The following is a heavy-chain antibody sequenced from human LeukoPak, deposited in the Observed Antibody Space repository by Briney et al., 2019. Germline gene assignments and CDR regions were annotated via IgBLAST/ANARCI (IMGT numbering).Heavy chain of an antibody. J-gene: IGHJ4*02. D-gene: IGHD3-10*01. CDR2: INAGNGNT. CDR1: GYTFTSYA. CDR3: ARLSGSQPLGYFDY. V-gene: IGHV1-3*01. Sequence: GASVKVSCKASGYTFTSYAMHWVRQAPGQRLEWMGWINAGNGNTKYSQKFQGRVTMTRDTSTSTVYMELSSLRSEDTAVYYCARLSGSQPLGYFDYWGQGTLVTVSS.